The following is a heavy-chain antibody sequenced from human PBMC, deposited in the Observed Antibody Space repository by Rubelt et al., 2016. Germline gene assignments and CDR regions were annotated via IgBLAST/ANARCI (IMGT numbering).Heavy chain of an antibody. CDR3: ATDRGYGRPFDY. CDR1: GYTLTELS. Sequence: QVQLVQSGAEVKKPGASVKVSCKVSGYTLTELSMHWVRQAPGKGLEWLGGFVHEDGEKIYGQKFQGRVTMTEDTSTDTDYMELSSLRSEDTAVYYCATDRGYGRPFDYWGQGTLVTVSS. D-gene: IGHD3-22*01. V-gene: IGHV1-24*01. CDR2: FVHEDGEK. J-gene: IGHJ4*02.